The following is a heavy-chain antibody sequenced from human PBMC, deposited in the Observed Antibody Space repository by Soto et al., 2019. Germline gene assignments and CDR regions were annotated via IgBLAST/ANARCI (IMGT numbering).Heavy chain of an antibody. V-gene: IGHV3-23*01. CDR3: AKDGNWLDVYFDV. J-gene: IGHJ4*02. D-gene: IGHD6-19*01. Sequence: QSGVSLRLSCVASGIEFSNYAMSWVRQAPGKGLEWVSISSASGRSRYHADSVKGRFTISRDNSKNTLYLHMTNLRAEDTAVYYCAKDGNWLDVYFDVWGQGTPVTVSS. CDR1: GIEFSNYA. CDR2: SSASGRSR.